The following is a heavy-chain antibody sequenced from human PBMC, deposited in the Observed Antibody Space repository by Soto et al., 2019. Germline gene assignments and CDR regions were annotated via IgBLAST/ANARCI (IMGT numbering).Heavy chain of an antibody. Sequence: TPSLTCTVPGCSISSANFYWSWFRQHPGKGLEWIGHIYYNGTTYYNPTLKSRVSISVDTSKNQFSLKLSSVTAADTAVYYCARRYGWFFDSWGQGTMVTVSS. V-gene: IGHV4-31*03. CDR3: ARRYGWFFDS. J-gene: IGHJ3*02. CDR1: GCSISSANFY. D-gene: IGHD3-10*01. CDR2: IYYNGTT.